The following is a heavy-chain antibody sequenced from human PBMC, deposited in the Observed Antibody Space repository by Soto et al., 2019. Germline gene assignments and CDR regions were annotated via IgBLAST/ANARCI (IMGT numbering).Heavy chain of an antibody. J-gene: IGHJ3*02. CDR1: VYSIISSNCH. Sequence: SSTXSLTCTFCVYSIISSNCHWCWTRQPPGKVRDYIGSVYYGGAIFYSGNIYYNPSLKSRVTISVDTSKNQFSLRLSSVTAAETRVYYCVRSDSINMHNSSKEGFHICGQGPMV. CDR2: VYYGGAIFYSGNI. V-gene: IGHV4-39*01. D-gene: IGHD3-3*02. CDR3: VRSDSINMHNSSKEGFHI.